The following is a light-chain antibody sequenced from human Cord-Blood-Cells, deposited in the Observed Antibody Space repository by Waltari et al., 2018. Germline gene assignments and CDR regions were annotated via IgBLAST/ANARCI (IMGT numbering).Light chain of an antibody. V-gene: IGKV3D-15*01. CDR2: GTS. J-gene: IGKJ4*01. CDR1: QSVSSN. Sequence: EIVMTQSPATLCVSPGERATLSCRASQSVSSNLAWYQQKPGQAPRLLIYGTSIRATGIPARFSGSGSGTEFTLTISSLQSEDFAVYYCQQYNNWPALTFGGGTKVEIK. CDR3: QQYNNWPALT.